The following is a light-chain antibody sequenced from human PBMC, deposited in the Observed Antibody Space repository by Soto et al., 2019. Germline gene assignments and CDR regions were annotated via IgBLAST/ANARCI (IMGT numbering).Light chain of an antibody. Sequence: EIVMTQSPATLSVSPGEGATLSCRASQSVGTKVAWYQHKTGQAPRLLIYGTSTRATGIPARFSGSRSGTEFTLIISSLQSEDCAVYYCQQYNDWTPEYTFGQGTKLEI. J-gene: IGKJ2*01. CDR1: QSVGTK. CDR2: GTS. CDR3: QQYNDWTPEYT. V-gene: IGKV3-15*01.